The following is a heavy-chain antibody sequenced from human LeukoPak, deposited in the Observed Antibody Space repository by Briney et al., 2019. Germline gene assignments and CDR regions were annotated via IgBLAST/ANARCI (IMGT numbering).Heavy chain of an antibody. CDR3: ARVGGMEWLLPYYYYYMDV. J-gene: IGHJ6*03. Sequence: ASVKVSCKASGYTFTSYDINWVRQATGQGLEWMGWMNPNSGNTGYAQKFQGRVTITRNTSISTAYMELSSLRSEDTAVYYCARVGGMEWLLPYYYYYMDVWGKGTTVTVSS. D-gene: IGHD3-3*01. V-gene: IGHV1-8*03. CDR1: GYTFTSYD. CDR2: MNPNSGNT.